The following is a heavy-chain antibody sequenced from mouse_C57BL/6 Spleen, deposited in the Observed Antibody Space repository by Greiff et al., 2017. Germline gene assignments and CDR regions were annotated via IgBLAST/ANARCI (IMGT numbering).Heavy chain of an antibody. CDR1: GYSFTGYY. CDR2: INPSTGGT. V-gene: IGHV1-42*01. CDR3: AREGFYDGNYPEYAMDY. Sequence: VQLQQSGPELVKPGASVKISCKASGYSFTGYYMNWVKQSPEKSLEWIGEINPSTGGTTYNQKFKAKATLTVDKSSSTAYMQLKSLTSEDSAVYYCAREGFYDGNYPEYAMDYWGQGTSVTVSS. D-gene: IGHD2-1*01. J-gene: IGHJ4*01.